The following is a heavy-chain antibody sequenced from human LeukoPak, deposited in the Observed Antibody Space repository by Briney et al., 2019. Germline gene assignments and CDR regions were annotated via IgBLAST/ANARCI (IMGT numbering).Heavy chain of an antibody. CDR3: ARGGDGYPDAFGI. CDR1: GGSISSYY. Sequence: SETLSLTCTVSGGSISSYYWSWIRQPPGKGLEWIGYIYYSGSTNYNPSLKSRVTISVDTSKNQFSLKLSSVTAADTAVYYCARGGDGYPDAFGIWGQGTMVTVSS. V-gene: IGHV4-59*01. CDR2: IYYSGST. D-gene: IGHD5-24*01. J-gene: IGHJ3*02.